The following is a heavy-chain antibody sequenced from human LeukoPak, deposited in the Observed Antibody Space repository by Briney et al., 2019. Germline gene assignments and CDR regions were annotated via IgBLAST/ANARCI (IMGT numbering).Heavy chain of an antibody. D-gene: IGHD3-3*01. J-gene: IGHJ4*02. CDR2: IYYSGST. V-gene: IGHV4-30-4*08. Sequence: SQTLSLTCTVSGGSISSGDYYWSWIRQPPGKGLEWIGYIYYSGSTYYNPSLKSRVTISVDTSKNQFSLKLSSVTAADTAVYYCARHEWYYDFWSGYSVWGQGTLVTVSS. CDR1: GGSISSGDYY. CDR3: ARHEWYYDFWSGYSV.